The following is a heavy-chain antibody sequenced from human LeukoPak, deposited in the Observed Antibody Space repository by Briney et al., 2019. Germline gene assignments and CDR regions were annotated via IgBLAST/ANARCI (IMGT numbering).Heavy chain of an antibody. Sequence: ASVKVSCKASGYTFTDYSVTWVRQAPGQGLEWMGWITGFRGNTNYAQKFQGRVTMTTDTSTSTVYMELRSLTSDDTAVYYCARVGHVELGRPYLGIFDYRGQGSLVTVSS. CDR1: GYTFTDYS. CDR2: ITGFRGNT. CDR3: ARVGHVELGRPYLGIFDY. V-gene: IGHV1-18*01. D-gene: IGHD1-1*01. J-gene: IGHJ4*02.